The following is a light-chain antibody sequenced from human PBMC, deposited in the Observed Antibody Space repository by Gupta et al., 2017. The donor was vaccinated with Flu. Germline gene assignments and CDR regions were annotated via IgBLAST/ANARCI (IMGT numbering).Light chain of an antibody. Sequence: GETAALSCRARETMGCQLAWYQQRPGRPPRLIISDTYKRATGVPARCSGSGSETDFTLTISNLGPEDFAVYFCQQRSLWPLTFGGGTKLEIK. CDR1: ETMGCQ. J-gene: IGKJ4*01. V-gene: IGKV3-11*01. CDR3: QQRSLWPLT. CDR2: DTY.